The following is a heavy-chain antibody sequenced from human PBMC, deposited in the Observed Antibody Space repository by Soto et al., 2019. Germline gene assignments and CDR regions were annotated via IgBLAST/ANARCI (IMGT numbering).Heavy chain of an antibody. D-gene: IGHD3-16*01. CDR3: ARRLGPRSYFDY. CDR1: GYTFTSYA. V-gene: IGHV1-3*01. CDR2: INAGNGNT. J-gene: IGHJ4*02. Sequence: ASVKVSCKASGYTFTSYAMHWVRQAPGQRLEWMGWINAGNGNTKYSQKFQGRVTITRDTSASTAYMELSSLRSEDTAVYYCARRLGPRSYFDYWGQGTLVTVSS.